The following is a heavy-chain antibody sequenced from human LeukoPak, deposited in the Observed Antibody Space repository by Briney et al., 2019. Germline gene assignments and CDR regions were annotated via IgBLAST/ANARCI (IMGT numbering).Heavy chain of an antibody. Sequence: ASVKVSCKASGYTFTGYYMHWVRQAPGQGLEWMGIINPSGGSTSYAQKFQGRVTMTRDTSTSTVYMELSSLRSEDTAVYYCRSGPTDAFDIWGQGTMATVSS. CDR2: INPSGGST. CDR3: RSGPTDAFDI. CDR1: GYTFTGYY. J-gene: IGHJ3*02. V-gene: IGHV1-46*01.